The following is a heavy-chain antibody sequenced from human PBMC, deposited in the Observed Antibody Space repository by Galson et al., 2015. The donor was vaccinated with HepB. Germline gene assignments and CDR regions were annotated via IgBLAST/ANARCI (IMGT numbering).Heavy chain of an antibody. CDR1: GFTFSSYS. CDR2: ISSSSSYI. Sequence: SLRLSCAASGFTFSSYSMNWVRQAPGKGLEWVSSISSSSSYIYYADSVKGRFTISRDNAKNSLYLQMNSLRAEDTAVYYRARAPKQWYFDLWGRGTLVTVSS. V-gene: IGHV3-21*01. J-gene: IGHJ2*01. CDR3: ARAPKQWYFDL. D-gene: IGHD1/OR15-1a*01.